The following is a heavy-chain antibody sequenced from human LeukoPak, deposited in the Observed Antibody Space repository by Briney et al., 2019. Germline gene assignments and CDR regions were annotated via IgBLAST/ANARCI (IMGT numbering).Heavy chain of an antibody. J-gene: IGHJ4*02. CDR1: GFTFSSYW. Sequence: GGSLRLSCAASGFTFSSYWMSWVRQAPGKGLEWVANIKQDGSEKYYVDSVKGRFTISRDNAENSLYLQMNSLRAEATAVYYCARDYGDYGTYFDYGGQGTLVTVPS. CDR2: IKQDGSEK. V-gene: IGHV3-7*01. CDR3: ARDYGDYGTYFDY. D-gene: IGHD4-17*01.